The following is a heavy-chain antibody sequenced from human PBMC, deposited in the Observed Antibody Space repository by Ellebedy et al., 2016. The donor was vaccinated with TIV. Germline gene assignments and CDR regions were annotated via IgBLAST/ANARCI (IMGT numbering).Heavy chain of an antibody. V-gene: IGHV4-59*12. CDR2: SHYSGTT. D-gene: IGHD3-16*01. CDR1: GGSIGNYY. CDR3: AREVLRTGENCFDP. J-gene: IGHJ5*02. Sequence: SETLSLTCTVSGGSIGNYYWNWIRQSPGKGLEWIGFSHYSGTTYYNPSLKSRVTVTVDTSKNQFSLKLSSVTAADTAVYYCAREVLRTGENCFDPWGQGTLVTVSS.